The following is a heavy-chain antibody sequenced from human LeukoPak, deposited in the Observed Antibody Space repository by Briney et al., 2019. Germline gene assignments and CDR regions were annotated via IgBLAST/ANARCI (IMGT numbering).Heavy chain of an antibody. CDR1: GGSFSGYY. V-gene: IGHV4-34*01. Sequence: PSETLSLTCAVYGGSFSGYYWSWIRQPPGKGLEWIGEINHSGSTNYNPSLKSRVTLSVDTSKNQFSLKLSSVTAADTAVYYCARVGEYYDFWSALVYYYYMDVWGKGTTVTVSS. J-gene: IGHJ6*03. CDR2: INHSGST. CDR3: ARVGEYYDFWSALVYYYYMDV. D-gene: IGHD3-3*01.